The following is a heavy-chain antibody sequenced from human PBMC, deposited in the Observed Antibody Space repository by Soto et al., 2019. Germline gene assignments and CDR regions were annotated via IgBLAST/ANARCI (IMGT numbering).Heavy chain of an antibody. CDR2: VSSYNGNT. D-gene: IGHD3-10*01. J-gene: IGHJ4*02. Sequence: QVQLVQSGPEVKKPGASVTVSCKTSGYTFTVHGIDWVRQAHGQGLEWVGWVSSYNGNTNYAYNLTDRVIMTTDPSTSTAYMELMGLRSDDTAVYYCAREVEGSYSPSYFWGQGTPVTVSS. CDR3: AREVEGSYSPSYF. V-gene: IGHV1-18*01. CDR1: GYTFTVHG.